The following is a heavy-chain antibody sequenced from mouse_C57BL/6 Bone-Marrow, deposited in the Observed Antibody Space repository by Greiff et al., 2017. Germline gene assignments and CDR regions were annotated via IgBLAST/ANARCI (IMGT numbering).Heavy chain of an antibody. D-gene: IGHD1-1*01. J-gene: IGHJ2*01. CDR3: AREGTTVSHYFDY. Sequence: QVQLQQPGAELVKPGASVKLSCKASGYTFTSYWMQWVKQRPGQGLEWIGEIDPSDSYTNYNQKFKGKATLTVDTSSSTAYMPLSSLTSEDSAVYYCAREGTTVSHYFDYWGQGTTLTVSS. CDR1: GYTFTSYW. V-gene: IGHV1-50*01. CDR2: IDPSDSYT.